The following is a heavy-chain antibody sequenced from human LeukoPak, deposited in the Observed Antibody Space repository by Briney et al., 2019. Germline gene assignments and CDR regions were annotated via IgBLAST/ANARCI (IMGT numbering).Heavy chain of an antibody. J-gene: IGHJ4*02. CDR2: LSGSGGGT. CDR3: AKRGVVIRVFLVGFHKEAYYFDS. Sequence: AGGYLRLYCAVSGITLSNYGMSWVRQAPGKGLEWVAGLSGSGGGTNYADSVQGRFTISRDNPKNTLYLQMNSLRAEDTAVCFCAKRGVVIRVFLVGFHKEAYYFDSWGQGALVTVSS. D-gene: IGHD3-10*01. V-gene: IGHV3-23*01. CDR1: GITLSNYG.